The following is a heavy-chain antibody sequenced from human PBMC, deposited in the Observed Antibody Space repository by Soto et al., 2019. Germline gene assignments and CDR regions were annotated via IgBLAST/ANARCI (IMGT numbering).Heavy chain of an antibody. Sequence: SETLSLTCTVSGGSISSVGYYWSWIRQHPGKGLEWIGYIYYSGSTYYNPSLKSRVTISVDTSKNQFSLKLSSVTAADTAMYYCARGRRSIVGATNFDFWGQGTLVTVSS. CDR1: GGSISSVGYY. D-gene: IGHD1-26*01. CDR2: IYYSGST. V-gene: IGHV4-31*03. CDR3: ARGRRSIVGATNFDF. J-gene: IGHJ4*02.